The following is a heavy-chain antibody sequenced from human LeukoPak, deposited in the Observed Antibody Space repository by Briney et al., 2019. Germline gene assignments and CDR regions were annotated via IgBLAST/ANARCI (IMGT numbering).Heavy chain of an antibody. J-gene: IGHJ4*02. D-gene: IGHD6-13*01. CDR2: IFHSGNT. CDR1: GDSTSNFY. CDR3: ARGYSSSWYD. V-gene: IGHV4-59*12. Sequence: SETLSLICTVSGDSTSNFYWSWIRQPPGKGLEFIGYIFHSGNTNYNPSLESRVTISIDRSKNQLALKLTSVTAADTAVYYCARGYSSSWYDWGQGTLVTVSS.